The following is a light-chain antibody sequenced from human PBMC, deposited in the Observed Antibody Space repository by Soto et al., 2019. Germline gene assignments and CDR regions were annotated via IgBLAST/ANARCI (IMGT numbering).Light chain of an antibody. J-gene: IGLJ2*01. CDR3: SSYTSSSTIL. CDR1: SSDVGGYNY. CDR2: EVN. V-gene: IGLV2-14*01. Sequence: QSALTQPASVSGSPEQSITISCTGTSSDVGGYNYVSWYQQHPGKAPKLIIYEVNNRPSGVSNRFSGSKSGNTASLSISGLQTEDEADYYCSSYTSSSTILFGGGTKLTVL.